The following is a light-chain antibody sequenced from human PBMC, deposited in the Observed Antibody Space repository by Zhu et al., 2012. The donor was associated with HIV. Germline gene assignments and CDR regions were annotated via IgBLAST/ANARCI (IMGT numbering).Light chain of an antibody. CDR2: GAS. V-gene: IGKV3-20*01. CDR1: QSVSSNY. CDR3: HQYDNSWT. J-gene: IGKJ1*01. Sequence: EVVLTQSPDTLSLSPGDRATLASRASQSVSSNYLIWYQQKPGQAPRPLIYGASDRASGVPDRFSGSGSGTDFTLSISRLEPEDFAVYYCHQYDNSWTFGQGTKVEIK.